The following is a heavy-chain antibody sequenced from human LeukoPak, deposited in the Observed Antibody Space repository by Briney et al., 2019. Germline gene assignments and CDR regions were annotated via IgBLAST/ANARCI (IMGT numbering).Heavy chain of an antibody. CDR2: MNPNSGNT. CDR1: GYTFTSYE. J-gene: IGHJ6*02. CDR3: GRGGMFWSGYFQGDYYYGMDV. V-gene: IGHV1-8*01. D-gene: IGHD3-3*01. Sequence: ASVKVSCKASGYTFTSYEINWVRQATGQGLEWMGWMNPNSGNTGYAQKFQGRVTMTRNTSISTAYMELSSLGSEDTAVYYCGRGGMFWSGYFQGDYYYGMDVWGQGATVTVSS.